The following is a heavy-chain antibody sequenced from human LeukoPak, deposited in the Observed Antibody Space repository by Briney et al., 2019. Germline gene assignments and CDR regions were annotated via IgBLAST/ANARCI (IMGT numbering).Heavy chain of an antibody. D-gene: IGHD4-23*01. V-gene: IGHV3-33*01. Sequence: PGGSLRLSCAASGFTFSSHGMHWVRQAPGKGLEWVAVIWYDASNKYYADSVKGRFTVSRDNSKNTLYLQMNSLRAEDTAMYYCARNLRKYGSNSEYFDYRGQGTVVTVSS. CDR2: IWYDASNK. CDR3: ARNLRKYGSNSEYFDY. CDR1: GFTFSSHG. J-gene: IGHJ4*02.